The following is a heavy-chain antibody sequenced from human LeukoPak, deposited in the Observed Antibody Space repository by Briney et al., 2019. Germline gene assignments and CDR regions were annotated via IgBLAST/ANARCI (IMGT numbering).Heavy chain of an antibody. CDR3: ARGGEFGTSDHFDY. J-gene: IGHJ4*02. CDR1: GFTFSSFA. V-gene: IGHV3-30*04. Sequence: GGSLRLSCAASGFTFSSFAMHWVRQAPGKGLEWVALISYDGSNKYYADSVKGRFTISRDNSKNTLYVQVNSLRAEDTAVYYCARGGEFGTSDHFDYWGQGTLVTVSS. D-gene: IGHD3-10*01. CDR2: ISYDGSNK.